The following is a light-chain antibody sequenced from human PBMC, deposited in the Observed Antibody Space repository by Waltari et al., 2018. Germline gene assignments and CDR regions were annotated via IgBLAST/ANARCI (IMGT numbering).Light chain of an antibody. CDR2: RNN. V-gene: IGLV1-47*01. J-gene: IGLJ2*01. CDR3: ASWDGSLGGVI. Sequence: QSVLRQPPSASGTPGQRVTISCSGTNYHIGNNQGYWYHHLPGTAPKLLLYRNNQRPSGVPHRFSGSKSGTSASLAISGLRSEDEAHYYCASWDGSLGGVIFGGGTKLTVL. CDR1: NYHIGNNQ.